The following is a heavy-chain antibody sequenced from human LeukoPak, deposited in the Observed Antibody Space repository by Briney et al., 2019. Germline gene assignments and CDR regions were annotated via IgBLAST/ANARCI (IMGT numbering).Heavy chain of an antibody. Sequence: GGSLRLSCTASGFTFGDYAMSWFRQAPGKGLEWVGFIRSKAYGGTTEYAASVKGRFTISRDDSKSIAYLQMNSLNTEDTAVYYCTRGVRQASYNWNYSRRHALDIWGQGTMVTVSS. CDR3: TRGVRQASYNWNYSRRHALDI. CDR2: IRSKAYGGTT. CDR1: GFTFGDYA. J-gene: IGHJ3*02. D-gene: IGHD1-7*01. V-gene: IGHV3-49*03.